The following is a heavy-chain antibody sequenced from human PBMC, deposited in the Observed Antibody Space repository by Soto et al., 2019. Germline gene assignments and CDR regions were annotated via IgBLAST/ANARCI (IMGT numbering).Heavy chain of an antibody. V-gene: IGHV5-51*01. J-gene: IGHJ6*02. CDR1: EYSFRNYW. CDR3: ARDALGYCSSTSCYHYYYYGMDV. D-gene: IGHD2-2*01. CDR2: IYPGDSDT. Sequence: GESLKISCKGSEYSFRNYWIAWVRQMPGKGLEWMGIIYPGDSDTRYSPSFQGQVTISADKSISTAHLQWSSLKASDTAMYYCARDALGYCSSTSCYHYYYYGMDVWGQGTTVTVSS.